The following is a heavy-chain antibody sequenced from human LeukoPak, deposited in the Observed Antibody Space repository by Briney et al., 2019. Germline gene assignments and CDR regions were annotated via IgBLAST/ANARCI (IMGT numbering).Heavy chain of an antibody. CDR3: AREVRDGYNYFDY. CDR1: GGSISSYY. J-gene: IGHJ4*02. CDR2: IYYSGST. Sequence: SSETLSLTCTVSGGSISSYYWSWIRQPPGKGLEWIGYIYYSGSTNYNPSLKSRVTISVDTSKNQFSLKLSSVTAADTAVYYCAREVRDGYNYFDYWGQGTLVTVSS. D-gene: IGHD5-24*01. V-gene: IGHV4-59*12.